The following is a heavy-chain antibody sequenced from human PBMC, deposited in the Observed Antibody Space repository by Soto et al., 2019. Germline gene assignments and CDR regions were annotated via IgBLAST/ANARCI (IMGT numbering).Heavy chain of an antibody. CDR2: INSDASHT. V-gene: IGHV3-74*01. J-gene: IGHJ5*02. CDR1: GFTFSTYW. CDR3: VRNGQCITTSCYRNGFDP. Sequence: EVQLVESGGGLVQPGGSLRLSCAASGFTFSTYWMHWIRQVPGKGLEWVSRINSDASHTYYADSVKGRFTISRDNAKSTPHLAMNSLRAEDTAVYYCVRNGQCITTSCYRNGFDPWGQAKLLTVPS. D-gene: IGHD2-2*01.